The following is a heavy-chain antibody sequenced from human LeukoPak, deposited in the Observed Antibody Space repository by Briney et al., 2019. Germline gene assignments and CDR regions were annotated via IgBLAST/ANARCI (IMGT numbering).Heavy chain of an antibody. CDR2: ISYSGST. J-gene: IGHJ5*02. CDR1: GGSISSSSYY. CDR3: ARQEDIVVVLAAASGGWFDP. Sequence: SETLSLTCTVSGGSISSSSYYWGWIRQPPGKGLEWIGSISYSGSTYYNPSLKSRVTISVDTSKNQFSLKLSSVTAADTAVYYCARQEDIVVVLAAASGGWFDPWGQGTLVTVSS. D-gene: IGHD2-2*01. V-gene: IGHV4-39*01.